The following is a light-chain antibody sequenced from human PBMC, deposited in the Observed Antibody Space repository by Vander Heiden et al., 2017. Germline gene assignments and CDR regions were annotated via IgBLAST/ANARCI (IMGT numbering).Light chain of an antibody. J-gene: IGKJ4*01. CDR1: QSVSNN. V-gene: IGKV3-15*01. CDR2: AAS. Sequence: EIVMKQSPATLSVSPGERATLSCRASQSVSNNLAWYQQKPGQAPRLLIYAASTRATNIPTRFSGSGSGTDFTLTISSLQSEDFALYYSQQYKNWPLTFGGGAKVEIK. CDR3: QQYKNWPLT.